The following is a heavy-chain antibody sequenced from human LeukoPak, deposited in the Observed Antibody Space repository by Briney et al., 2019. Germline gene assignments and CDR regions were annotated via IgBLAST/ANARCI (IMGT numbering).Heavy chain of an antibody. J-gene: IGHJ4*02. CDR3: ARRGDTSGWYYY. CDR2: IYYSGST. D-gene: IGHD6-19*01. Sequence: SETLSLTCTVSGGSINGYYWSWIRQSPGKGLEWIGYIYYSGSTNYNPSLKSRVTISVDTSKNQFSLKLSSVTAADTAVYYCARRGDTSGWYYYWGQGTLVTVSS. V-gene: IGHV4-59*12. CDR1: GGSINGYY.